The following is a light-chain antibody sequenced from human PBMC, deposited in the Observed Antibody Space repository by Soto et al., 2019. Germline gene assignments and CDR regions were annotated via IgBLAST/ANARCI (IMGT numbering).Light chain of an antibody. V-gene: IGKV1-6*01. J-gene: IGKJ1*01. CDR1: RDVGSD. CDR3: LQDYGDSWT. CDR2: AAS. Sequence: QMTQSASSMSASVGEKIIITCRASRDVGSDVSWYQQKPGQAPKLLIYAASNLYTGVPSRFSGSRSGTEGTLTISSLKNEDCASYYCLQDYGDSWTFGQGTKVDIK.